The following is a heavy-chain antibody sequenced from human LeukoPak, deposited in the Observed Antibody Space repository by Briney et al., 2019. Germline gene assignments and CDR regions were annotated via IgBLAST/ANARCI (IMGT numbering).Heavy chain of an antibody. V-gene: IGHV1-18*01. Sequence: ASVKVSCKASGYTFTSYGISWVRQAPGQGLEWIGWISAYNGNTNYAQKLQGRVTMTTDTSTSTAYMELRSLRSDDTAVYYCARTEGYDFWSGYYQFDYWGQGTLVTVSS. CDR3: ARTEGYDFWSGYYQFDY. D-gene: IGHD3-3*01. CDR2: ISAYNGNT. CDR1: GYTFTSYG. J-gene: IGHJ4*02.